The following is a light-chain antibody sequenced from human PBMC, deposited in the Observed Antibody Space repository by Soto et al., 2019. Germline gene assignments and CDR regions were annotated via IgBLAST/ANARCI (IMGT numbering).Light chain of an antibody. CDR2: EVS. CDR1: SSDVGGYNY. CDR3: SSYTSSSTLV. V-gene: IGLV2-14*01. J-gene: IGLJ1*01. Sequence: QSVLTQPASVSGSPGQSITISCTGTSSDVGGYNYVSLYQQHPGKAPKLMIYEVSNRPSGVSNRFSGSKSGNTASLTISGLQAEDEADYYCSSYTSSSTLVFGTGTKLTVL.